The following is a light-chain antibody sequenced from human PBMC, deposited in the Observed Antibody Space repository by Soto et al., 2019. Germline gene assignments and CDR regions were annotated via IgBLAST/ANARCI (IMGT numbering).Light chain of an antibody. J-gene: IGKJ3*01. CDR3: QQYGSSLIT. V-gene: IGKV3-20*01. Sequence: EIALTQSPGTLSLSPGERATLSCRASQSVSSSYLAWYQQKPGQAPRLLIYGASNRATGIPDRFSGSGSGTDFTLTISRMEPEDFAVYYCQQYGSSLITFGPGTKVDIK. CDR2: GAS. CDR1: QSVSSSY.